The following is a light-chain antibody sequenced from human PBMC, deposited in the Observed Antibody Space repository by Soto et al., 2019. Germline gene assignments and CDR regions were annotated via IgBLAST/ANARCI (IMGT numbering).Light chain of an antibody. J-gene: IGKJ1*01. CDR3: QQSNTYWT. V-gene: IGKV1-5*03. Sequence: DIQMTQSPSTLSASVGDRVTITCRASQSVSSWLAWYQQKPGKAPKLLIYKASSLESGVPSRFSGSGSGTEFTLTISSLQLDDFATYYCQQSNTYWTFGQGTKVEIK. CDR2: KAS. CDR1: QSVSSW.